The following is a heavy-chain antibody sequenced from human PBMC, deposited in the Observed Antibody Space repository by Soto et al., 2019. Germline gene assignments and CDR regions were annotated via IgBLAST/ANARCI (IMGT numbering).Heavy chain of an antibody. D-gene: IGHD4-17*01. V-gene: IGHV4-30-4*01. J-gene: IGHJ4*02. CDR2: ISYSGST. CDR3: ARNDYGDQKPPFPDY. Sequence: QVQLQESGPGLVKPSQTLSPTCTVSGGSISSGDYYWSWIRQPPGKGLEWIGYISYSGSTYYNPSLKSRVTISVDTSKNQFSLKLSSVTAADTAVYYCARNDYGDQKPPFPDYWGQGTLVTVSS. CDR1: GGSISSGDYY.